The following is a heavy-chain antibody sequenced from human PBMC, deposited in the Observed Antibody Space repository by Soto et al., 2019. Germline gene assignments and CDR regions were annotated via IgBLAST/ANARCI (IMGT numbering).Heavy chain of an antibody. CDR1: GASIGSYH. CDR3: ARDTVLTGMFDF. Sequence: PSETLFPTCTASGASIGSYHWSWVRQPPGKGLEWLASVYYTGTTNYSPSLGSRVTISIDAPENQISLKLTSVTAADTAFYYCARDTVLTGMFDFWGQGTLVTAYS. J-gene: IGHJ4*02. V-gene: IGHV4-59*01. CDR2: VYYTGTT. D-gene: IGHD4-17*01.